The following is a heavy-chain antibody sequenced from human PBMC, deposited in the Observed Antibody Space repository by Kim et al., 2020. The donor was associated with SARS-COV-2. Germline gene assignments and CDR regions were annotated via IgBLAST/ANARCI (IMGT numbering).Heavy chain of an antibody. Sequence: GGSLRLSCAASGFAVYRFAMNWVRQAPGKGLEWISAITNNNGKTYYQDSVKGRFTISRDESKIIVYLHMSSLRVEDTAVYYCAKDHPSPGWPTFGDWGQG. J-gene: IGHJ4*02. CDR1: GFAVYRFA. D-gene: IGHD6-19*01. CDR2: ITNNNGKT. CDR3: AKDHPSPGWPTFGD. V-gene: IGHV3-23*01.